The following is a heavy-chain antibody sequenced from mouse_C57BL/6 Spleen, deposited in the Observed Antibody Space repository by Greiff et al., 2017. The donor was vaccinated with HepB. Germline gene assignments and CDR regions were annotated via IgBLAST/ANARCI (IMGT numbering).Heavy chain of an antibody. CDR1: GYTFTDYE. V-gene: IGHV1-15*01. Sequence: VQLQHSGAELVRPGASVTLSCKASGYTFTDYEMHWVKQTPVHGLEWIGAIDPETGGTAYNQKFKGKAILTADKSSSTAYMELRSLTSEDSAVYYCTGSLDYWGQGTTLTVSS. CDR2: IDPETGGT. J-gene: IGHJ2*01. CDR3: TGSLDY.